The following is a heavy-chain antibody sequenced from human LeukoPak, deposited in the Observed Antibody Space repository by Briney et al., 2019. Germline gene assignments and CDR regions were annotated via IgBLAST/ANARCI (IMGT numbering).Heavy chain of an antibody. V-gene: IGHV3-7*01. Sequence: GGSLSLSCEASGFTFGHYWMSWVRQAPGRGLGWVANLKEDRSVKQHADSVGGRFTISRDNAKNLVYLQMNRLKAEDSAVYYCARDERSGYYIYWGQGILVTVSS. CDR2: LKEDRSVK. J-gene: IGHJ4*02. CDR1: GFTFGHYW. CDR3: ARDERSGYYIY. D-gene: IGHD3-22*01.